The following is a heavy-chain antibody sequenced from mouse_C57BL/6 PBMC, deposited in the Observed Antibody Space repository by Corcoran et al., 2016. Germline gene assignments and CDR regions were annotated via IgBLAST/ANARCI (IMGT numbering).Heavy chain of an antibody. J-gene: IGHJ1*03. CDR3: ARSGYGSSSWYFDV. D-gene: IGHD1-1*01. CDR1: GYTFTDYY. Sequence: EDQLQQSGPALVKPGASVKISCKASGYTFTDYYVNWVKQRHGESLEWIGDINPNHGGTSYNQKFKGKATLTVDKSSSTAYMELRSLTSEDSAGYYCARSGYGSSSWYFDVWGTGTTVTVSS. V-gene: IGHV1-26*01. CDR2: INPNHGGT.